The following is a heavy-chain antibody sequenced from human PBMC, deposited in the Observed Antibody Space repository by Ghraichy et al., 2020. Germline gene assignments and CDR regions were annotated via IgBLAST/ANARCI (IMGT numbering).Heavy chain of an antibody. CDR1: GGTFSSYA. D-gene: IGHD2-2*01. CDR2: IIPIFGTA. CDR3: ARDGFVVVPAAPYYYGMDV. V-gene: IGHV1-69*13. J-gene: IGHJ6*02. Sequence: SVKVSCKASGGTFSSYAISWVRQAPGQGLEWMGGIIPIFGTANYAQKFQGRVTITADESTSTAYMELSSLRSEDTAVYYCARDGFVVVPAAPYYYGMDVWGQGTTVTVSS.